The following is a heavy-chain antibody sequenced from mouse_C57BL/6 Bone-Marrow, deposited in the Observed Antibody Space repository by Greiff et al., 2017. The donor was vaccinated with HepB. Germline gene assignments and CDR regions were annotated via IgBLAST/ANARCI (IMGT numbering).Heavy chain of an antibody. Sequence: QVQLQQPGAELVKPGASVKMSCKASGYTFTSYWITWVKQRPGHGLEWIGDIYPGSGSTNYNEKFKSKATLTVDTSSSTAYMQLSSLTSEDSAVYYCARDDGYHWYFDVWGTGTTVTVSS. D-gene: IGHD2-3*01. J-gene: IGHJ1*03. V-gene: IGHV1-55*01. CDR2: IYPGSGST. CDR3: ARDDGYHWYFDV. CDR1: GYTFTSYW.